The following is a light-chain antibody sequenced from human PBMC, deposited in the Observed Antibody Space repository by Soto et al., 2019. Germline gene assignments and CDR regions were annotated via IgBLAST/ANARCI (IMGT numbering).Light chain of an antibody. V-gene: IGKV3-15*01. CDR2: GAS. J-gene: IGKJ4*01. CDR3: QQRSNWPLT. Sequence: EIVLTQSPGTLSLSPGERATLSCRASQSVSSNLAWYQQKPGQAPRLLIYGASTRATGIPDRFSGSGSGTEFTLSISSLQSEDFAVYYCQQRSNWPLTFGGGTKVDIK. CDR1: QSVSSN.